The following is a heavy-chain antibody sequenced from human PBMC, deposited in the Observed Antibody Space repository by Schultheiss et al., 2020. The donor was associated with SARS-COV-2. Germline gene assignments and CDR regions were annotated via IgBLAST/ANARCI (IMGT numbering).Heavy chain of an antibody. CDR3: ARVRAAAGSGYYYYYGMDV. V-gene: IGHV4-59*01. Sequence: SETLSLTCAVYGGSFSGYYWSWIRQPPGKGLEWIGNVYYSGSTNYNPSLKSRVTISVDTSKNQFSLKLSSVTAADTAVYYCARVRAAAGSGYYYYYGMDVWGQGTTVTVSS. D-gene: IGHD6-13*01. J-gene: IGHJ6*02. CDR1: GGSFSGYY. CDR2: VYYSGST.